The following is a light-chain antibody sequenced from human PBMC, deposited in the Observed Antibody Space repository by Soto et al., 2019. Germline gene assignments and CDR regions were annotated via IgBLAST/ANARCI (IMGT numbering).Light chain of an antibody. CDR3: GAWDDTLSVFV. Sequence: QSVLTQPPSSSETPVQRVTVSFSVSISNIGSNFLYWYQQLPGTAPKLLIYRDNQRPSGVPDRFSGSKSGASASLAISGLRSEDEADYYCGAWDDTLSVFVFGTGTKVTV. J-gene: IGLJ1*01. V-gene: IGLV1-47*01. CDR1: ISNIGSNF. CDR2: RDN.